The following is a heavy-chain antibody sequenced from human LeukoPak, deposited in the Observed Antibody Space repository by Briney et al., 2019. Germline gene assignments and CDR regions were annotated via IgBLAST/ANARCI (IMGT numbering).Heavy chain of an antibody. V-gene: IGHV3-21*01. CDR2: ISSSSSYI. CDR3: ASFSDFWSGPDAFDI. D-gene: IGHD3-3*01. Sequence: GGSLRLSCAASGFTFSSYGMHWVRQAPGKGLEWVSSISSSSSYIYYADSVKGRFTISRDNAKNSLYLQMNSLRAEDTAVYYCASFSDFWSGPDAFDIWGQGTMVTVSS. CDR1: GFTFSSYG. J-gene: IGHJ3*02.